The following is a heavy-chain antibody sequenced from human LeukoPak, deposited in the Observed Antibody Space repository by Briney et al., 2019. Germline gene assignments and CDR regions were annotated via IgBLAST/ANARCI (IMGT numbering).Heavy chain of an antibody. CDR2: TNHRGRA. J-gene: IGHJ6*03. Sequence: KASETLSLTCGGYAGSLSGYYWNWIRQPPGKGLEWIGETNHRGRAHYQPSLKSRVIISLDTSKNQFSLTLSFVTAADTALYYCARGNSGGAFGDFYYFMDVWGKGTTVSVSS. D-gene: IGHD1-1*01. CDR3: ARGNSGGAFGDFYYFMDV. CDR1: AGSLSGYY. V-gene: IGHV4-34*01.